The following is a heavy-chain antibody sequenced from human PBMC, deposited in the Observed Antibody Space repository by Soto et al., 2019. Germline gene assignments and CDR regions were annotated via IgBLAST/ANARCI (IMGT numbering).Heavy chain of an antibody. CDR2: ISWNSGDI. CDR3: AKDSCSSTRCYPGGMAV. J-gene: IGHJ6*02. D-gene: IGHD2-2*01. CDR1: RFTFDDYV. Sequence: SIKISSAVSRFTFDDYVIHWVLQNTGKVLEWVSGISWNSGDIDYADSVKGRFTISRDNAKNSLYLQMNSLRPEDTALYYCAKDSCSSTRCYPGGMAVWGQGPTVPVFS. V-gene: IGHV3-9*01.